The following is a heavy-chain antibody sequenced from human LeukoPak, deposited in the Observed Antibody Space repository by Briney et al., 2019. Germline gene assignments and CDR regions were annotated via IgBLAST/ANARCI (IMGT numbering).Heavy chain of an antibody. Sequence: ASVKVSCKVSGYTLTELSMHWVRQAPGKGLEWMGGFDPEDGETIYAQKFQGRVTMTEDTSTDTAYMELSSLRSDDTAVYYCARDQTQIWFGEGLWYFDYWGQGTLVTVSS. D-gene: IGHD3-10*01. J-gene: IGHJ4*02. CDR1: GYTLTELS. CDR3: ARDQTQIWFGEGLWYFDY. V-gene: IGHV1-24*01. CDR2: FDPEDGET.